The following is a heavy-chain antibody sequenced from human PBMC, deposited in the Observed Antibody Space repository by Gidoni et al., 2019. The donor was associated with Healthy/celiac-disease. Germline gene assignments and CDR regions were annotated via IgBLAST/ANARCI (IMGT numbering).Heavy chain of an antibody. V-gene: IGHV3-30-3*01. Sequence: QVRLVESGGGVVQPGRSLRLSCAASGFTFSSYAMHWVRQAPGKGLEWVAILSYDGSNEYYAASVKGRFTVSRDNSKNTLSLQMNSLRAEDTAVYYCARGPRWDYWYFDLWGRGTLVTVSS. CDR2: LSYDGSNE. D-gene: IGHD1-26*01. CDR1: GFTFSSYA. CDR3: ARGPRWDYWYFDL. J-gene: IGHJ2*01.